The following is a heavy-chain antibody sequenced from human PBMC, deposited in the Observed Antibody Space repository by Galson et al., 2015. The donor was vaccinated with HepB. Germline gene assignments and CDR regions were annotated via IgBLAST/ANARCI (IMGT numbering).Heavy chain of an antibody. D-gene: IGHD3-10*01. J-gene: IGHJ4*02. CDR3: ARQSWFGELLSPTY. V-gene: IGHV4-34*01. CDR2: INHSGST. Sequence: LSLTCAVYGGSFSGYYWSWIRQPPGKGLEWIGEINHSGSTNYNPSLKSRVTISVDTSKNQFSLKLSSATAADTAVYYCARQSWFGELLSPTYWGQGTLVTVSS. CDR1: GGSFSGYY.